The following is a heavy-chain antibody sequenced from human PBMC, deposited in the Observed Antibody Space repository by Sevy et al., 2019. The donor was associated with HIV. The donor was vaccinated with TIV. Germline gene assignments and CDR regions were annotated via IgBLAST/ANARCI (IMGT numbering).Heavy chain of an antibody. D-gene: IGHD1-26*01. CDR3: AREMGERGSYGGREYYFDY. CDR1: GGSISSYY. V-gene: IGHV4-59*01. J-gene: IGHJ4*02. Sequence: SETLSLTCTVSGGSISSYYWSWIRQPPGKGLEWIGYIYYSGSTNYNPSLKSRVTISVDTSKNQFSLKLSSVIAADTAVYYCAREMGERGSYGGREYYFDYWGQGTLVTVSS. CDR2: IYYSGST.